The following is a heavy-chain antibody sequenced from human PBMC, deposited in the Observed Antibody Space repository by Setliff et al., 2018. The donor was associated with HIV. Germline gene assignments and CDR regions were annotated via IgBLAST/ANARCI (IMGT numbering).Heavy chain of an antibody. CDR2: INPNSGGT. D-gene: IGHD2-2*01. J-gene: IGHJ4*02. CDR1: GCTFTNYY. V-gene: IGHV1-2*02. Sequence: GASVKVSCKASGCTFTNYYMHWVRQAPGQGLEWMGWINPNSGGTNYAQKFQGRVTMTRDTSISTAYMELSRLRSDDTAVYYCARGYCSSTSCYGIYYFDNWGQGTPVTVS. CDR3: ARGYCSSTSCYGIYYFDN.